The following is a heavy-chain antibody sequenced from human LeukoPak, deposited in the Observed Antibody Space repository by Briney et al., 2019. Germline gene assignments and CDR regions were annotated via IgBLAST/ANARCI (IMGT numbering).Heavy chain of an antibody. CDR1: GGTFSSYA. D-gene: IGHD5-18*01. V-gene: IGHV1-69*13. CDR3: ARGREIPAIGLDY. J-gene: IGHJ4*02. CDR2: IMSMFGTA. Sequence: VASVKVSCKASGGTFSSYALTWVRQAPGQGLEWMGGIMSMFGTAKYAQKFQGRVTITADESTSTAYMEDTAVYYCARGREIPAIGLDYWGQGTLVTVSS.